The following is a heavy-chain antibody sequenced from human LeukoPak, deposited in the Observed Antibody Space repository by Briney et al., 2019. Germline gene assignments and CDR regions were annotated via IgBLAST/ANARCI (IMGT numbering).Heavy chain of an antibody. J-gene: IGHJ4*02. V-gene: IGHV4-59*08. CDR2: IDYSGST. CDR1: GGSIGSYY. D-gene: IGHD3-9*01. Sequence: SETLSLTCTISGGSIGSYYWTWIRQPPGKGLEWIGYIDYSGSTNYNPSFKSRVTMSVDTSKNQFSLKLSSVTAADTAVYYCARGYYDILTGYSNWGQGTLVTVSS. CDR3: ARGYYDILTGYSN.